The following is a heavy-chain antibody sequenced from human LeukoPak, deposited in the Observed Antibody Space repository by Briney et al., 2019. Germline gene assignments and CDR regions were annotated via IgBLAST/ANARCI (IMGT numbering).Heavy chain of an antibody. CDR3: ARKKIAVASTRVFDP. CDR2: INHSGST. D-gene: IGHD6-19*01. V-gene: IGHV4-34*01. J-gene: IGHJ5*02. CDR1: GGSFSGYY. Sequence: TSETLSLTCAVYGGSFSGYYWSWIRQPPGKGLEWIGEINHSGSTNYNPSLKSRVTVSVDTSKNQFSLRLSSVTAADTAVYYCARKKIAVASTRVFDPWGQGTLVTVSS.